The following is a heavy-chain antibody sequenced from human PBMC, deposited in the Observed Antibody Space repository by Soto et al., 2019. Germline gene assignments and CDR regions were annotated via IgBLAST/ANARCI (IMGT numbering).Heavy chain of an antibody. Sequence: SETLSLTCTVSGGSISSYHWSWIRQPPGKRLEWIGYIPYSGSTNYNPSLKSRVTISVDTSKNQFSLKLSSVTAADTAMYYCARETGVRYPFDPWGQGTLVTVSS. V-gene: IGHV4-59*01. J-gene: IGHJ5*02. D-gene: IGHD3-9*01. CDR1: GGSISSYH. CDR3: ARETGVRYPFDP. CDR2: IPYSGST.